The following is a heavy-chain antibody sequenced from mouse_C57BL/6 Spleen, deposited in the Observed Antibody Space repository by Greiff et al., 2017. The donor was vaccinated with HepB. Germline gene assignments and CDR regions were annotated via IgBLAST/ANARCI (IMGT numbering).Heavy chain of an antibody. CDR1: GFNIKDYY. D-gene: IGHD3-2*02. Sequence: EVQLQQSGAELVKPGASVKLSCTASGFNIKDYYMHWVKQRTEQGLEWIGRIDPEDGETKYAPNFQGKATITADTSSNTAHLQLSSLTSEDTAVYYCAPDSSGYVAYWGQGTLVTVSA. CDR2: IDPEDGET. V-gene: IGHV14-2*01. CDR3: APDSSGYVAY. J-gene: IGHJ3*01.